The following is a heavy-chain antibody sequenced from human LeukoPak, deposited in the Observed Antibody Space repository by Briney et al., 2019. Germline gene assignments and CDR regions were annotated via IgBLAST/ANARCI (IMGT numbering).Heavy chain of an antibody. Sequence: GGSRRLSCAASGFTFGSYAMSWVRQAPGKGLEWVSGITGSGGSTYHADSVKGRFTISRDNSKNTLYLQMNSLRAEDTAVYYCAKGPYYYGSGSYYDYWGQGTLVTVSS. CDR1: GFTFGSYA. D-gene: IGHD3-10*01. V-gene: IGHV3-23*01. CDR2: ITGSGGST. CDR3: AKGPYYYGSGSYYDY. J-gene: IGHJ4*02.